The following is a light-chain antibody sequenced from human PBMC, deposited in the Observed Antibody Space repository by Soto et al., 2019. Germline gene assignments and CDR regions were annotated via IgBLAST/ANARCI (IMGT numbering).Light chain of an antibody. J-gene: IGKJ2*01. Sequence: EIVLTQSPSTLSLSLGERATLSCRASQSVSSNYIAWYQKHPGQAPRLLIYGASTRATGIPDRFSGSGSGTDFTLTISRLEPEDFAVYFCQQYGRSPPFAFGQGTKVEIK. CDR3: QQYGRSPPFA. CDR2: GAS. V-gene: IGKV3-20*01. CDR1: QSVSSNY.